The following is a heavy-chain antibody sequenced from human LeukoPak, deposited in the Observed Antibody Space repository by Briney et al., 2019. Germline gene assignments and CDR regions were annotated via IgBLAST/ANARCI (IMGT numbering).Heavy chain of an antibody. CDR2: IYHSGST. CDR1: GGSISSSNW. V-gene: IGHV4-4*02. J-gene: IGHJ5*02. Sequence: SGTLSLTCAVSGGSISSSNWWSWVRQPPGKGLEWIGEIYHSGSTNYNPSLKSRVTISVDKSKNQFSLKLSSVTAADTAVYYCARAPQFVEMATGFDPWGQGTLVTVSS. D-gene: IGHD5-24*01. CDR3: ARAPQFVEMATGFDP.